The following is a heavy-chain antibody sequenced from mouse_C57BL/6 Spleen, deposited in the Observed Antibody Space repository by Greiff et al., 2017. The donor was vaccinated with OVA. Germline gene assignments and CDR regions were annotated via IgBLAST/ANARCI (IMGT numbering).Heavy chain of an antibody. V-gene: IGHV1-55*01. D-gene: IGHD2-1*01. J-gene: IGHJ2*01. Sequence: VQLQQPGAELVKPGASVKMSCKASGYTFTSYWITWVKQRPGQGLEWIGDIYPGSGSTNYNEKFKSKATLTVDTSSSTAYMQLSSLTSEDSAVYYCAREGVIYYGNYVSFDYWGQGTTLTVSS. CDR1: GYTFTSYW. CDR2: IYPGSGST. CDR3: AREGVIYYGNYVSFDY.